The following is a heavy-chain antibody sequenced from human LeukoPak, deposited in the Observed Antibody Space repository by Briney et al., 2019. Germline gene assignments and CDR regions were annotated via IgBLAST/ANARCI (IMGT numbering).Heavy chain of an antibody. CDR1: GGSFSGYY. Sequence: PSETLSLTCAVYGGSFSGYYWSWIRQPPGKGLEWIGEINHSGSTNYNPSLKSRVTISVDTSKNQFSPKLSSVTAADTAVYYCARARNPPFDYWGQGTLVTVSS. CDR2: INHSGST. CDR3: ARARNPPFDY. J-gene: IGHJ4*02. V-gene: IGHV4-34*01.